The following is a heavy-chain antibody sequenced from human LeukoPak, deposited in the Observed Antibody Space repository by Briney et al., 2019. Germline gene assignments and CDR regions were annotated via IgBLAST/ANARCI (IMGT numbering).Heavy chain of an antibody. J-gene: IGHJ5*02. CDR2: IYYSGST. D-gene: IGHD2-15*01. V-gene: IGHV4-59*01. Sequence: SETLSLTCTVSGGSISSYYWSWIRQPPGKGLEWIGYIYYSGSTNYNPSLKSRVTISVDTSKNQFSLKLSSVTAADTAVYYCARGQRDRAYCSGGSCSRFDHWGQGTLVTVSS. CDR1: GGSISSYY. CDR3: ARGQRDRAYCSGGSCSRFDH.